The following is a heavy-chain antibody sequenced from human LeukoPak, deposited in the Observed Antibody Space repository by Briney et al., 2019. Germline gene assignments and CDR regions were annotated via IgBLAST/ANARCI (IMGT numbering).Heavy chain of an antibody. V-gene: IGHV3-74*01. CDR2: IGSDGSGA. CDR3: ARGIGYFGSGNYYFDY. Sequence: GGSLRLSCAASGFTFSGNWMHWVRQAPGKGLVWVSRIGSDGSGANYAHSVKGRFTVSRDNAKNSLYLQMNNLRDEDTAVYYCARGIGYFGSGNYYFDYWGQGTLVTVSS. CDR1: GFTFSGNW. D-gene: IGHD3-10*01. J-gene: IGHJ4*02.